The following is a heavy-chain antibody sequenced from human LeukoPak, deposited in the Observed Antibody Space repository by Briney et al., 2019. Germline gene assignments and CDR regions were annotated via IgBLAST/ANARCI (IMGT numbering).Heavy chain of an antibody. Sequence: GGSLRLSCVGSGFTFRSHAMSWVRQAPEKGLEFVSGICENGGTTYYADSVKGRFSIPRDNSKNTLYLQMDSLRGEDTAVYYCAKDFRIGYSAHFDYWGQGALVTVSS. D-gene: IGHD2-21*01. CDR2: ICENGGTT. V-gene: IGHV3-23*01. CDR1: GFTFRSHA. J-gene: IGHJ4*02. CDR3: AKDFRIGYSAHFDY.